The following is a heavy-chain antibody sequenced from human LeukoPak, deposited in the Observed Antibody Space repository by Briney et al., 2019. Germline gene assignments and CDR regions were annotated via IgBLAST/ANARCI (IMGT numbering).Heavy chain of an antibody. CDR3: AGYFDWLSGFDY. Sequence: ETLSLTCTVSGGSISSYYWSWIRQPPGKGLEWIGYIYYSGSTNYNPSLKSRVTISVDTSKNQFPLKLSSVTAADTAVYYCAGYFDWLSGFDYWGQGTLVTVSS. CDR1: GGSISSYY. D-gene: IGHD3-9*01. CDR2: IYYSGST. V-gene: IGHV4-59*01. J-gene: IGHJ4*02.